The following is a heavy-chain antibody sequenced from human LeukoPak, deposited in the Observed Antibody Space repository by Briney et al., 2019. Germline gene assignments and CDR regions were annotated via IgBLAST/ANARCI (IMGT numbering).Heavy chain of an antibody. Sequence: SETLSLTCSVSGASISYYYWTWIRQSPGKGLEWIGYVYYSGSTNYNPSLKSRVTISLDTSKSQFSLKLISVTAADTAVYYCAGSLPTSSGFDWGQGTLVTVSS. V-gene: IGHV4-59*08. CDR1: GASISYYY. CDR3: AGSLPTSSGFD. D-gene: IGHD3-22*01. J-gene: IGHJ4*02. CDR2: VYYSGST.